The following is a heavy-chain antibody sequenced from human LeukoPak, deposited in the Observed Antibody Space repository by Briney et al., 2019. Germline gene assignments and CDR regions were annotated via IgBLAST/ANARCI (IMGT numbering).Heavy chain of an antibody. V-gene: IGHV4-38-2*02. CDR2: IYHSGST. J-gene: IGHJ4*02. D-gene: IGHD2-15*01. CDR1: GGSISSGYY. CDR3: ASWYCSGGSCSNYFDY. Sequence: SETLSPTCTVSGGSISSGYYWGWIRQPPGKGLEWIGSIYHSGSTYYNPSLKSRVTISVDTSKNQFSLKLSSVTAADTAVYYCASWYCSGGSCSNYFDYWGQGTLVTVSS.